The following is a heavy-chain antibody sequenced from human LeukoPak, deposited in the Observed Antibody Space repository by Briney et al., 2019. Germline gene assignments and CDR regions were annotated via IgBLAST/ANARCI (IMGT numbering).Heavy chain of an antibody. CDR3: ARGGSSSNLFFDY. J-gene: IGHJ4*02. CDR1: GFTFSSYG. D-gene: IGHD3-16*01. V-gene: IGHV3-30*03. Sequence: GGSLRLSCAASGFTFSSYGMHWVRQAPGKGLEWVAVISYDGSNKYYADSVKGRFTISRDNVKNSLFLQMNSLRAEDTAVYYCARGGSSSNLFFDYWGQGTLVTVSS. CDR2: ISYDGSNK.